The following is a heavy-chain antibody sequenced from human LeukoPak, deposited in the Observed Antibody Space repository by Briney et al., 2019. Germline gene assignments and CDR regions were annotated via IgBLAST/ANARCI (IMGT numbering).Heavy chain of an antibody. D-gene: IGHD3-10*01. V-gene: IGHV4-61*01. CDR1: GGSVSSGTYY. Sequence: PSETLSLTCTVYGGSVSSGTYYWSWIRQPPGKGLEWIGYIYYTGSTNYNPSLKSRLTISVDTSKNQFSLKLSSVTAADTAVYYCARRGGSGRSFDYWGQGTLVTVSS. CDR3: ARRGGSGRSFDY. CDR2: IYYTGST. J-gene: IGHJ4*02.